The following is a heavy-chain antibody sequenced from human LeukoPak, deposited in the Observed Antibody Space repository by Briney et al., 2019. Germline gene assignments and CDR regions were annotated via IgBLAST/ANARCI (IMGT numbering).Heavy chain of an antibody. Sequence: GGSLRLSCAASGFTFSSYAMSWVRQAPGKGLEWVSAISGSGGSTYYADSVKGRFTISRDNSKNTLYLQMNSLRAEDTAVYYCAKGRPLYGRSHIVVVTAMDYWGQGTLVTVSS. V-gene: IGHV3-23*01. CDR3: AKGRPLYGRSHIVVVTAMDY. J-gene: IGHJ4*02. CDR1: GFTFSSYA. D-gene: IGHD2-21*02. CDR2: ISGSGGST.